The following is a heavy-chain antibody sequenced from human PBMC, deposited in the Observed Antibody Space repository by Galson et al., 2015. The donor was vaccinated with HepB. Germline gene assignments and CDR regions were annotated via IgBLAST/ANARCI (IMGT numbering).Heavy chain of an antibody. V-gene: IGHV1-18*01. J-gene: IGHJ6*03. CDR2: ISAYNGNT. Sequence: SVKVSCKASGYTFTSYGISWVRQAPGQGLEWMGWISAYNGNTNYAQKLQGRVTMTTDTSTSTAYMELRSLRSDDTAVYYCARVGVGVVITYYYYYYMDVWGKGTTVTVPS. CDR3: ARVGVGVVITYYYYYYMDV. CDR1: GYTFTSYG. D-gene: IGHD3-3*01.